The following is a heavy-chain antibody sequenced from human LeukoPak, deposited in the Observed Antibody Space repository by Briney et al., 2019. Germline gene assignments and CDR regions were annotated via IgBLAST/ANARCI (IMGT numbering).Heavy chain of an antibody. V-gene: IGHV3-48*03. CDR3: ARVGFPYYFDY. J-gene: IGHJ4*02. D-gene: IGHD3-10*01. CDR2: ISSSGSTI. Sequence: GGPLRLSCAASGFTFSSYEMNWVRQAPGKGLEWVSYISSSGSTIYYADSVKGRFTISRDNAKNSLYLQMNSLRAEDTAVYYCARVGFPYYFDYWGQGTLVTVSS. CDR1: GFTFSSYE.